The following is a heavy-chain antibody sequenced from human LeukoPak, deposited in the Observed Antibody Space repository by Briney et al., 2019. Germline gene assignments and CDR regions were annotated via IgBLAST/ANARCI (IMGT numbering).Heavy chain of an antibody. CDR3: ARRYCSGGSCYWEEGWHFDY. Sequence: PSETLSLTCTVSGGSISSGGYYWSWIRQRPGKGLEWIGYIYYSGSTDYNPSLKSRVTISVDTSKNQFSLKLSSVTAADTAVYYCARRYCSGGSCYWEEGWHFDYWGQGTLVTVSS. V-gene: IGHV4-31*03. CDR2: IYYSGST. D-gene: IGHD2-15*01. J-gene: IGHJ4*02. CDR1: GGSISSGGYY.